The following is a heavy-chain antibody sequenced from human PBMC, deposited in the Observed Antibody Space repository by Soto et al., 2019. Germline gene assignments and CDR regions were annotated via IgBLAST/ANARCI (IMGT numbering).Heavy chain of an antibody. CDR3: ARGGGVVPAAIVGWFGP. V-gene: IGHV1-3*01. CDR2: INAGNGNT. D-gene: IGHD2-2*01. J-gene: IGHJ5*02. CDR1: GYTFTSYA. Sequence: QVQLVQSGAEVKKPGASVKVSCKASGYTFTSYAMHWVRQAPGQRLEWMGWINAGNGNTKYSQQFQGRGTITRDTSERTAYIEMSSLRSEDTAVSYCARGGGVVPAAIVGWFGPLGQGTLVPVSP.